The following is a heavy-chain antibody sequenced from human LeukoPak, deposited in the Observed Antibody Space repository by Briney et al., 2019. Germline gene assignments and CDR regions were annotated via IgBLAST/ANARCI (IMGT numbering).Heavy chain of an antibody. J-gene: IGHJ4*02. CDR3: ATRPSGDYPYFDF. CDR1: GGSISTYY. Sequence: PSETLSLTCTVSGGSISTYYWSWIRQPPGKGLEWIGYIYYSGSTNYNPSLKSRVTVSVDTSNNQFSLKLSSVTAADTAVYYCATRPSGDYPYFDFWGQGTLVTVSS. CDR2: IYYSGST. V-gene: IGHV4-59*01. D-gene: IGHD4-17*01.